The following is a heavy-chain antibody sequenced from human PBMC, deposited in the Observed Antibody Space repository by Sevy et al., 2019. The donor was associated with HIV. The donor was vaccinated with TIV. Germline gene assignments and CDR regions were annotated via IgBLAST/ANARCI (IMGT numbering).Heavy chain of an antibody. D-gene: IGHD6-19*01. CDR3: AKDDSKAAVAPIDY. CDR1: GFTFSSYG. V-gene: IGHV3-30*18. CDR2: ISYDGSNK. Sequence: GGSLRLSCAASGFTFSSYGMHWVRQAPGKGLEWVAVISYDGSNKYYADSVKGRFTISRDNSKNTLYLQMNSLRAEDMAVYYCAKDDSKAAVAPIDYWGQGTLVTVSS. J-gene: IGHJ4*02.